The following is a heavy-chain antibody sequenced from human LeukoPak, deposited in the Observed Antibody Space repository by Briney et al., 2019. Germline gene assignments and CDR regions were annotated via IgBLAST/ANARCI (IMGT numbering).Heavy chain of an antibody. D-gene: IGHD6-6*01. V-gene: IGHV3-13*01. CDR1: GFTFSSYD. CDR2: IGTAGDT. J-gene: IGHJ2*01. Sequence: PGGSLRLSCAASGFTFSSYDMHWVRQATGKGLEWVSAIGTAGDTYYPGSVKGRFTISRENAKNSLYLQMNSLRAGDTAVYYCARASPSSSSDWYFDLWGRGTLVTVSS. CDR3: ARASPSSSSDWYFDL.